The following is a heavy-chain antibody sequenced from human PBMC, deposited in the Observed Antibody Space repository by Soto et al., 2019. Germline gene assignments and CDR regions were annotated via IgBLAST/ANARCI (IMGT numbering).Heavy chain of an antibody. J-gene: IGHJ4*02. CDR2: LNPNSGNT. D-gene: IGHD4-4*01. Sequence: ASVKVSCKASGYTSTNYDIEWVRQATGQGPEWMGWLNPNSGNTGYAQKFQGRVTMTRDTSTSTVYMELSSLRSEDTAVYYCARDLSNYFDYWGQGTLVTVS. V-gene: IGHV1-8*01. CDR1: GYTSTNYD. CDR3: ARDLSNYFDY.